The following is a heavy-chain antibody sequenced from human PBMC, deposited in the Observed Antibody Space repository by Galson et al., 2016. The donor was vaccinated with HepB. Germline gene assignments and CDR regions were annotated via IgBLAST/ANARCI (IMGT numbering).Heavy chain of an antibody. CDR1: GFTFSDYY. V-gene: IGHV3-11*04. CDR3: AIDPSHWLENPFAL. Sequence: SLRLSCAASGFTFSDYYMSWLRLAPGTGLEWISYISSSSTIYYADSVKGRFTISRDNAKNSLYLQMNSLRAEETAVYYCAIDPSHWLENPFALWGQGTLVTGSS. D-gene: IGHD2/OR15-2a*01. CDR2: ISSSSTI. J-gene: IGHJ4*02.